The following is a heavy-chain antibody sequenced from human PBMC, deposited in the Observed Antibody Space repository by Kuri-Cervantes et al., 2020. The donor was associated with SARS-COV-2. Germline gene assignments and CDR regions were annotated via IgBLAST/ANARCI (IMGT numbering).Heavy chain of an antibody. V-gene: IGHV3-23*01. D-gene: IGHD6-13*01. Sequence: GESLKISCAASEFTFSSYAMTWVRQAPGKGLEWVSTISGSGSRTYYADSVKGRFTISRDNSKNTLYLQMDNLRAEDTAMYYCARDVAAGRAYYYYMDVWGKGTTVTVSS. CDR1: EFTFSSYA. J-gene: IGHJ6*03. CDR3: ARDVAAGRAYYYYMDV. CDR2: ISGSGSRT.